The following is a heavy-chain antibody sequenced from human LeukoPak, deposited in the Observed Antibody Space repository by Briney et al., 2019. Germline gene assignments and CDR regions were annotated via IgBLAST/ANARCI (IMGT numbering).Heavy chain of an antibody. V-gene: IGHV3-7*01. J-gene: IGHJ4*02. CDR1: GFTFSSYW. CDR2: IKQDGSEK. CDR3: ARDHFYYYDSRGYFDY. Sequence: PGGSLRLSCAASGFTFSSYWMSWVRQAPGKGLEWVANIKQDGSEKYYVDSVKGRFTISRDNAKNSLYLQMNSLRAEDTAVYYCARDHFYYYDSRGYFDYWGQGTLVTVSS. D-gene: IGHD3-22*01.